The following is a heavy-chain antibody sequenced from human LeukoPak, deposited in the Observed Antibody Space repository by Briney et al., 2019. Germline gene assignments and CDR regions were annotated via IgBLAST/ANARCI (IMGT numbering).Heavy chain of an antibody. CDR2: IYTSGST. J-gene: IGHJ3*02. D-gene: IGHD2-15*01. V-gene: IGHV4-4*07. CDR1: GDSISSYY. CDR3: AREVGYCSGGSCPSWSFDI. Sequence: SETLSLTCTVSGDSISSYYWSWIRQPAGKGLERIGRIYTSGSTNYNPSLKSRVTMSVDTSKNQFSLKLSSVTAADTAVYYCAREVGYCSGGSCPSWSFDIWGQGTMVTVSS.